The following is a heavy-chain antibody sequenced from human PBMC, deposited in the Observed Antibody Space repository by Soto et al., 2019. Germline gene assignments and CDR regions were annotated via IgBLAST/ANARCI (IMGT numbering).Heavy chain of an antibody. D-gene: IGHD3-22*01. CDR2: IYYSGST. Sequence: QVQLQESGPGLVKPSQTLSLTCTVSGGSISSGGYYWSWIRQHPGKGLEWIGYIYYSGSTYYNPTLKSPFTIPVDTPTNQFSLKLSSVTAADTAVYYCARDTLHYDLQFGAFDIWGQGTMVTVSS. CDR3: ARDTLHYDLQFGAFDI. CDR1: GGSISSGGYY. V-gene: IGHV4-31*01. J-gene: IGHJ3*02.